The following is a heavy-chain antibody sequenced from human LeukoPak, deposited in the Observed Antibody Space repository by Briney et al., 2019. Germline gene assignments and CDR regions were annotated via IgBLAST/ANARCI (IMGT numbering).Heavy chain of an antibody. D-gene: IGHD3-22*01. V-gene: IGHV3-23*01. CDR1: GFTFSSYA. Sequence: GGSLRLSCAASGFTFSSYAMNWVRQAPGKGLGWVSGISGSGGRTYYADSVKGRFTISRDNSGNTLFLQLNSLRAEDTAVYYCAKVYYYDGSGYSSPYFFDYWGQGTLVTVSS. J-gene: IGHJ4*02. CDR2: ISGSGGRT. CDR3: AKVYYYDGSGYSSPYFFDY.